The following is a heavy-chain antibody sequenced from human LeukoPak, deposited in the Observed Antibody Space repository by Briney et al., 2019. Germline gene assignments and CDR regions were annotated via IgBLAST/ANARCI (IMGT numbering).Heavy chain of an antibody. J-gene: IGHJ5*02. V-gene: IGHV4-59*01. CDR1: GGSISSYY. CDR3: ARSTILFANDWFDP. D-gene: IGHD3-3*01. Sequence: PSETLSLTCTVSGGSISSYYWSWIRQPPGKGLEWIGYIYYSGSTNYNPSLKSRVTISVDTSKNQFSLKLSSVTAADTAVYYCARSTILFANDWFDPWSQGTLVTVSS. CDR2: IYYSGST.